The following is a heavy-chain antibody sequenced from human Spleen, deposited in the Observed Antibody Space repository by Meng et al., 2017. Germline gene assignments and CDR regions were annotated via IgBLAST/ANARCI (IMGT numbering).Heavy chain of an antibody. CDR1: GFTFSSYW. J-gene: IGHJ4*02. CDR2: INTDGTTT. D-gene: IGHD2-15*01. Sequence: GESLKISCAASGFTFSSYWMHWVRQAPGKGLVWVSRINTDGTTTTYADSVKGRFTISRDNAKNTLYLQMNGLRGEDTAVYYCARDVAGRGGYWGQGTLVTVSS. V-gene: IGHV3-74*01. CDR3: ARDVAGRGGY.